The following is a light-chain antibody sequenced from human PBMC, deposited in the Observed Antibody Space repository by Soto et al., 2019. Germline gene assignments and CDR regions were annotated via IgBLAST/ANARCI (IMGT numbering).Light chain of an antibody. CDR1: SSNIGSNY. CDR2: KNT. Sequence: QSVLTQPPSESGTPGQRVIISCSGSSSNIGSNYVYWYQQLPGTDPKVVIYKNTQRPSGVPDRFAGSKSGTSASLAIIGPLSVDEADYYCASWEDSMSVWVFGGGTKLNV. CDR3: ASWEDSMSVWV. V-gene: IGLV1-47*01. J-gene: IGLJ3*02.